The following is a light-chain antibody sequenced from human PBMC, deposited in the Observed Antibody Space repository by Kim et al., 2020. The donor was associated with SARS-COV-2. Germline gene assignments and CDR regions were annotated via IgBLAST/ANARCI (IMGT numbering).Light chain of an antibody. CDR2: SNN. CDR1: RSSIGSNI. Sequence: QRIALSCSGGRSSIGSNIANGGKRRPGAAPKLLIYSNNQRPSGVPDRCSGSKSGTSASLAISGLQSEDEADYYCAAWDDSLKRVFGGGTQLTVL. J-gene: IGLJ3*02. V-gene: IGLV1-44*01. CDR3: AAWDDSLKRV.